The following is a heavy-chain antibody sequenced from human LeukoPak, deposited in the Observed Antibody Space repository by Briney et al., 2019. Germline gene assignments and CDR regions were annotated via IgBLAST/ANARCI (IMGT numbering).Heavy chain of an antibody. J-gene: IGHJ5*02. V-gene: IGHV1-2*02. CDR3: AREWFGEIAYNWFDP. CDR1: GYTFTGYY. Sequence: ASVTVSCKASGYTFTGYYMHWVRQAPGQGLEWMGWINPNSGGTNYAQKFQGRVTMTRDTSISTAYMELSRLRSDDTAVYYCAREWFGEIAYNWFDPWGQGTLVTVSS. CDR2: INPNSGGT. D-gene: IGHD3-10*01.